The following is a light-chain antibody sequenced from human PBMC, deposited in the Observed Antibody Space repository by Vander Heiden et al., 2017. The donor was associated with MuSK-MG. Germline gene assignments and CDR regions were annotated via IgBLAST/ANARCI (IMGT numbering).Light chain of an antibody. CDR2: GAS. CDR1: QSVSSNS. V-gene: IGKV3-20*01. Sequence: ETVLTQSPGTLSLSPGERVTLSCRASQSVSSNSLAWYHQSPGQAPRLLIYGASSRATGVPDRFSGGGSGTDFTLTISRLEPEDFAVYYCQQYGTLPYTFGQGTKLGIK. CDR3: QQYGTLPYT. J-gene: IGKJ2*01.